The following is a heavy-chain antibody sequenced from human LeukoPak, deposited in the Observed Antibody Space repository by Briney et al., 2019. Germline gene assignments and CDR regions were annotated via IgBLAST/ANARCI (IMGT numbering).Heavy chain of an antibody. D-gene: IGHD3-10*01. CDR2: IIPIFGTA. V-gene: IGHV1-69*05. J-gene: IGHJ4*02. CDR1: GGTFSSYA. CDR3: ARDGMYGSGSYYLYFDY. Sequence: ASVKVSCKASGGTFSSYAISWVRQAPGQGLEWMGGIIPIFGTANYAQKFQGRVTITTDESTSTAYMELSSLRSEDTAVYYCARDGMYGSGSYYLYFDYWGQGTLVTVSS.